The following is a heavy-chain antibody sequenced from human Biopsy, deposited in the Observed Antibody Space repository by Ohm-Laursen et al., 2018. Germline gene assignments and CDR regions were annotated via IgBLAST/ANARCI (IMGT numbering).Heavy chain of an antibody. Sequence: ASVKVSCKSSGYSFTSYYMHWVRQAPGQGLEWMGMINPSGSTTSYPQIFQGRVTMTRDTSKSTVYMELSSLRSADTAVYFCARSTGWYGDLYYFDYWGQGTLVTVSS. CDR1: GYSFTSYY. CDR3: ARSTGWYGDLYYFDY. D-gene: IGHD6-19*01. CDR2: INPSGSTT. J-gene: IGHJ4*02. V-gene: IGHV1-46*01.